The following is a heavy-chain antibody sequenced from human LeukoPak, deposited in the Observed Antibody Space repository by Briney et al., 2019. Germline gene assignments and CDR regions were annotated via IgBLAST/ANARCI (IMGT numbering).Heavy chain of an antibody. Sequence: SQTLSLTCTVSGGSISSGSYYWSWIRQPAGKGLEWIGRIYTSGSTNYNPSLKSRVTISVDTSKNQFSLKLSSVTAADTAVYYCARDSGQGYSYEGYSFDIWGQGTMVTVSS. CDR2: IYTSGST. CDR1: GGSISSGSYY. J-gene: IGHJ3*02. V-gene: IGHV4-61*02. CDR3: ARDSGQGYSYEGYSFDI. D-gene: IGHD5-18*01.